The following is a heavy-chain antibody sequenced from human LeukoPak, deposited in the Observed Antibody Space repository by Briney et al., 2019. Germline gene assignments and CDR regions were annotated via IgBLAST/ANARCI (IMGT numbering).Heavy chain of an antibody. Sequence: GGSLRLSCAASGFPFSTYTVSWVRQVPGKGLQWVSSIIGGDATIYYADSVKGRFTISRDISKNTLYLQMNSLRAEDTAIYYCAKGASPFDYLGQGTLVTVSS. CDR2: IIGGDATI. CDR3: AKGASPFDY. J-gene: IGHJ4*02. V-gene: IGHV3-23*01. CDR1: GFPFSTYT.